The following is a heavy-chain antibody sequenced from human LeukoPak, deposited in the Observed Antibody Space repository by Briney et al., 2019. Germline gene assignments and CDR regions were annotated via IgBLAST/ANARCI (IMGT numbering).Heavy chain of an antibody. J-gene: IGHJ4*02. CDR3: ARGLQKTLLVVPAAIDPSFFY. CDR2: INPNSGGT. D-gene: IGHD2-2*01. Sequence: GASVKVSCKASGYTFTGYYMHWVRQAPGQGLEWMGWINPNSGGTNYAQKFQGRVTMTRDTSISTAYMELSRLRSDDTAVYYCARGLQKTLLVVPAAIDPSFFYWGQGNLVTVSS. CDR1: GYTFTGYY. V-gene: IGHV1-2*02.